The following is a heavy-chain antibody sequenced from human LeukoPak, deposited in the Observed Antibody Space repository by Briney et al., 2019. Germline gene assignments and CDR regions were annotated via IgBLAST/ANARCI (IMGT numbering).Heavy chain of an antibody. CDR3: ARDPVGSLEWLPLGMDV. CDR1: GFTFSSYW. V-gene: IGHV3-7*01. D-gene: IGHD3-3*01. Sequence: GGSLRLSCAASGFTFSSYWMSWVRQAPGKGLEWVANIKQSGSEKYYVDSVKGRFTISRDNRKNSLYLQMNSLRAEDTAVYYCARDPVGSLEWLPLGMDVWGKGTTVTVSS. J-gene: IGHJ6*04. CDR2: IKQSGSEK.